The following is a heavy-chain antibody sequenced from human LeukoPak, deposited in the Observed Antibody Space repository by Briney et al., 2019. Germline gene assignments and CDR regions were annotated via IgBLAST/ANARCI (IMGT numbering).Heavy chain of an antibody. CDR3: ARRAGRRYYFDY. J-gene: IGHJ4*01. CDR1: GFTFSSYS. V-gene: IGHV3-48*01. Sequence: GGSLRLSCAASGFTFSSYSMNWVRQAPGKGLEWVSYISSSSSTIYYADSVKGRFTISRDNAKNSLYLQMNSLRAEDTAVYYCARRAGRRYYFDYWGQEPWSPSPQ. CDR2: ISSSSSTI.